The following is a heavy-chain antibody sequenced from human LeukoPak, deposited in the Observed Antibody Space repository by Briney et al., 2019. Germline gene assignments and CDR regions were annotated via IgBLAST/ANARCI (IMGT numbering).Heavy chain of an antibody. CDR1: GYTFTSYG. D-gene: IGHD5-12*01. CDR3: ARVLSGYDFEDYYYYYMDV. Sequence: VASVKVSCKASGYTFTSYGISWVRQAPGQGLEWMGGIIPIFGTANYAQKFQGRVTITADESTSTAYMELSSLRSEDTAVYYCARVLSGYDFEDYYYYYMDVWGKGTTVTISS. V-gene: IGHV1-69*13. CDR2: IIPIFGTA. J-gene: IGHJ6*03.